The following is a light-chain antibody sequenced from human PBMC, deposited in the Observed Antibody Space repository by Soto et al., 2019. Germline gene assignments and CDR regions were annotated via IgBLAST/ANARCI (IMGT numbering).Light chain of an antibody. CDR2: EVS. V-gene: IGLV2-14*01. CDR3: TSYTSSSTYV. J-gene: IGLJ1*01. CDR1: SSDVGGYNY. Sequence: QSALTQPASVSGSPGQSITISCTGASSDVGGYNYVSWYQQYPGKAPKLMIYEVSNRPSGVSNRFSGSTSGNTASLTISGLQAEDEADCYCTSYTSSSTYVFGPGTKVTVL.